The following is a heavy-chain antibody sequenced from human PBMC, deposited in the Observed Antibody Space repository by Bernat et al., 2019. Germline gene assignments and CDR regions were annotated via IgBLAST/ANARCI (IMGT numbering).Heavy chain of an antibody. Sequence: QVQLQESGPGLVKPSETLSLTCTVSAGSISSNNYFWGWIREPPGKGLEWIGSVYSSGSTYYNPSLKGRVTISVDTSKNQFSLKLSSVTAADTAVYYCATHWRATYYDGSSGYDGWDAFDSWGQGTMVTVSS. J-gene: IGHJ3*02. CDR1: AGSISSNNYF. D-gene: IGHD3-22*01. CDR2: VYSSGST. CDR3: ATHWRATYYDGSSGYDGWDAFDS. V-gene: IGHV4-39*01.